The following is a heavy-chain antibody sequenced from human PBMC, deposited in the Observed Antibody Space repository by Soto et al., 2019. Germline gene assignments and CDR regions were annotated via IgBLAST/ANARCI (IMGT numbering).Heavy chain of an antibody. CDR3: AKLIQGAVAAEGFCFGY. V-gene: IGHV3-23*01. D-gene: IGHD6-19*01. CDR2: ISGSGGST. J-gene: IGHJ4*02. CDR1: GFTFSSYA. Sequence: GGSLRLSCAASGFTFSSYAMSWVRQAPGKGLEWVSAISGSGGSTYYADSVKGRSTNSRDNSKNTLYLQMNSLRAEDTAVYYCAKLIQGAVAAEGFCFGYWGQGTLVTVSS.